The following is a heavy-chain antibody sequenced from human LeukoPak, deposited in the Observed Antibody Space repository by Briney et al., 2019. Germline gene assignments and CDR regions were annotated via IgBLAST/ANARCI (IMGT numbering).Heavy chain of an antibody. D-gene: IGHD2-2*01. CDR1: GFIFSNYA. CDR3: AKGKGDIVVVPGDY. J-gene: IGHJ4*02. CDR2: IRGSGDNT. Sequence: PGGSLRLSCAASGFIFSNYAMSWVRQAPGKGLEWVSAIRGSGDNTYYAASVKGRFTISRDNSKNTLYLQMNSLRAEDTAVYYCAKGKGDIVVVPGDYWGQGTLVTVSS. V-gene: IGHV3-23*01.